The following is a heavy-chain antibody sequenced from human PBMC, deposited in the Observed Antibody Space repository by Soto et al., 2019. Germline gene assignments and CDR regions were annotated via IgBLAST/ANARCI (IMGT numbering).Heavy chain of an antibody. V-gene: IGHV2-70*13. CDR2: IDWDDDK. D-gene: IGHD2-15*01. Sequence: GSGPTLVNPPQTLTLTCTFSGFSLSTSGMCVSWIRQPPGKALEWLALIDWDDDKYYSISLKTRLTISKDTSKNQVVLTMTNMDPVDTATYYCARISGGSCYYYGTDVWGQGTTVTVSS. J-gene: IGHJ6*02. CDR1: GFSLSTSGMC. CDR3: ARISGGSCYYYGTDV.